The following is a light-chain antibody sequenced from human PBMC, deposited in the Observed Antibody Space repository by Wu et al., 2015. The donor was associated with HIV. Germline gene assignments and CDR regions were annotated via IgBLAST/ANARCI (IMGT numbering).Light chain of an antibody. CDR1: QSVSTY. CDR2: DTS. CDR3: QQYGSSPKS. J-gene: IGKJ2*03. Sequence: EIVLTQSPVTLSLSPGERATLSCTASQSVSTYLAWYQQRPGQSPRLLIYDTSNRATGIPARFSGSGSGTDFTLTISRLEPEDFALYYCQQYGSSPKSFGQGTKLEIK. V-gene: IGKV3-20*01.